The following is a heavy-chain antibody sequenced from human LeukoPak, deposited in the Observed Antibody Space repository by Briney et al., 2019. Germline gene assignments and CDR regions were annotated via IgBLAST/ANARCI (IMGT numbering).Heavy chain of an antibody. Sequence: ASVKVSCKASGYTFTSYAMHWVRQAPGQRLEWMGWINAGNGNTKYSQKFQGRVTITRDTSASTAYMELSSLRSEDTAVYYCARGKRLGYYYYGMDVWGQGTTVTVSS. CDR3: ARGKRLGYYYYGMDV. V-gene: IGHV1-3*01. CDR2: INAGNGNT. CDR1: GYTFTSYA. D-gene: IGHD6-25*01. J-gene: IGHJ6*02.